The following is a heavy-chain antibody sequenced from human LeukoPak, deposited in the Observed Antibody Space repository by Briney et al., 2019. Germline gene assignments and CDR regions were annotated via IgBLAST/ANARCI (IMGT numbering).Heavy chain of an antibody. CDR1: GFTFSGFW. Sequence: PGGSLRLSCAASGFTFSGFWMSWVRQAPTKGLEWVANIKYDGSDKRYVDSAKGRFTISRDNAKNSLYLQMNNLRAEDTAVYYCARDPRCTSSSCYDYYYYYMDVWGKGTTVTVSS. J-gene: IGHJ6*03. CDR2: IKYDGSDK. V-gene: IGHV3-7*01. D-gene: IGHD2-2*01. CDR3: ARDPRCTSSSCYDYYYYYMDV.